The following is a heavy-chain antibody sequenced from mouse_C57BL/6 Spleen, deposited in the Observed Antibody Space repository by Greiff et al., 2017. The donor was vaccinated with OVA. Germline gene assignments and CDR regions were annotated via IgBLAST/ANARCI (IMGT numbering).Heavy chain of an antibody. CDR3: ARDDYDYLDY. CDR1: GFTFSDYG. V-gene: IGHV5-17*01. D-gene: IGHD2-4*01. J-gene: IGHJ2*01. Sequence: DVMLVESGGGLVKPGGSLKLSCAASGFTFSDYGMHWVRQAPEKGLEWVAYLSSGSSTIYYADTVKGRFTISRDNAKNTLFLQMTSLRSEDTAMYYCARDDYDYLDYGGQGTTLTVSS. CDR2: LSSGSSTI.